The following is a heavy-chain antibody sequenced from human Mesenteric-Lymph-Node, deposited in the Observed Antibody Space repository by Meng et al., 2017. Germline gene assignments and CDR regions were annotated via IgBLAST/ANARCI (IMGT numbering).Heavy chain of an antibody. Sequence: GESLKISCAASGFTFSTYALHWVRQAPGKGLEWVAVISYDESKKYYTDSVKGRFTISRDNSENTLYLQMNSLRPEDTAVYYCARDRYYEATNLFADTDAFDIWGRGTPVTVSS. V-gene: IGHV3-30*04. D-gene: IGHD3-9*01. CDR3: ARDRYYEATNLFADTDAFDI. CDR1: GFTFSTYA. CDR2: ISYDESKK. J-gene: IGHJ3*02.